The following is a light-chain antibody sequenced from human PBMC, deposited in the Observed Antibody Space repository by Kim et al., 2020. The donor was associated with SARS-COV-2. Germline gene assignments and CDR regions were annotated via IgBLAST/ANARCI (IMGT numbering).Light chain of an antibody. CDR3: QQRSNWPPLT. CDR1: QSVNNY. Sequence: DIVLTQSPPTLSLSPGESATLSCRVSQSVNNYLAWYQQKPAKTPRLLIYDAVTRATGIPARFRGSGSGTDFFLTISGREPEDSAVYYCQQRSNWPPLTFGGGTRVEI. V-gene: IGKV3-11*01. J-gene: IGKJ4*01. CDR2: DAV.